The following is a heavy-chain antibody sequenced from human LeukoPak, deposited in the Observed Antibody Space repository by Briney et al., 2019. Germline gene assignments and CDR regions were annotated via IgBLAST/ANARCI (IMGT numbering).Heavy chain of an antibody. D-gene: IGHD3-10*01. CDR3: ASNGLWFGELSN. J-gene: IGHJ4*02. Sequence: ASVKVSCKASGYSFSTHWMHWVRQAPGQGLEWMGWINPNSGGTNYAQKFQGRVTMTRDTSISTAYMELSRLRSDDTAVYYCASNGLWFGELSNWGQGTLVTVSS. V-gene: IGHV1-2*02. CDR1: GYSFSTHW. CDR2: INPNSGGT.